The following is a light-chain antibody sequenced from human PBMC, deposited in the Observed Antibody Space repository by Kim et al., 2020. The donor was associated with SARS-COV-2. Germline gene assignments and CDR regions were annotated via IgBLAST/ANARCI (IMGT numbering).Light chain of an antibody. CDR2: RDV. CDR3: QVWDKTAV. CDR1: NIENKK. Sequence: VSVARGQTATITWGENNIENKKVHWYQQKPGQAPVLVIYRDVNRPSGIPERFSGSNSGNAATLTNSRAQAGDEADYYCQVWDKTAVFGGGTQLTVL. V-gene: IGLV3-9*01. J-gene: IGLJ2*01.